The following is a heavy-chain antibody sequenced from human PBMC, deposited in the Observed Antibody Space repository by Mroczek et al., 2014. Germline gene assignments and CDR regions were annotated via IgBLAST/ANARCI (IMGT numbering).Heavy chain of an antibody. Sequence: VQLVQSGAEVKKPGESLKISCKGSGYSFTSYWIGWVRQMPGKGLEWMGIIYPGDSDTRYSPSFQGQVTISADKSISTAYLQWSSLKASDTAMYYCARLPVSYSSSGWPGARPAEEYYFDYWGPGNPWSPSPQ. CDR3: ARLPVSYSSSGWPGARPAEEYYFDY. D-gene: IGHD6-6*01. V-gene: IGHV5-51*03. J-gene: IGHJ4*03. CDR2: IYPGDSDT. CDR1: GYSFTSYW.